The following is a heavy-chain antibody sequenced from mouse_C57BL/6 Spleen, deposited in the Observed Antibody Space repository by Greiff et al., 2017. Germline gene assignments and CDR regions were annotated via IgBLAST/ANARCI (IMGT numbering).Heavy chain of an antibody. CDR1: GYAFSSYW. CDR2: IYPGDGDT. Sequence: QVQLQQSGPELVKPGASVKISCKASGYAFSSYWMNWVKQRPGKGLEWIGRIYPGDGDTNYNGKLKGKATLTADNSSSTAYMQLSSLTSEDSAVYFCARGLRQDYFDYWGQGTTLTVSS. D-gene: IGHD3-2*01. J-gene: IGHJ2*01. CDR3: ARGLRQDYFDY. V-gene: IGHV1-82*01.